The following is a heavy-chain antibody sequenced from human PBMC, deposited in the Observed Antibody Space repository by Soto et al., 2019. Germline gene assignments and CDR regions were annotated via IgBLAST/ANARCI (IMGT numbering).Heavy chain of an antibody. CDR3: ATYTVGEGGRGY. CDR1: GGSMRGQH. D-gene: IGHD3-16*01. J-gene: IGHJ4*02. V-gene: IGHV4-4*09. CDR2: HHSDST. Sequence: QVQLQESGPGLVKPSETLSLTCTVSGGSMRGQHWSWIRQPPGKGLEWIGHHSDSTNYNPSLKSRITRSTDTSKNQFSLKLSSVTAADMAVYYCATYTVGEGGRGYWGQGTLVTVSS.